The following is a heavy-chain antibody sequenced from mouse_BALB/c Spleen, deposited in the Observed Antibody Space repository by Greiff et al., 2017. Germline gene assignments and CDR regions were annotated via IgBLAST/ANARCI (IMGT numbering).Heavy chain of an antibody. V-gene: IGHV5-6-5*01. J-gene: IGHJ2*01. D-gene: IGHD2-4*01. CDR2: ISSGGST. Sequence: EVNVVESGGGLVKPGGSLKLSCAASGFTFSSYAMSWVRQTPEKRLEWVASISSGGSTYYPDSVKGRFTISRDNARNILYLQMSSLRSEDTAMYYCARWGNYDYDGGDYFDYWGQGTTLTVSS. CDR1: GFTFSSYA. CDR3: ARWGNYDYDGGDYFDY.